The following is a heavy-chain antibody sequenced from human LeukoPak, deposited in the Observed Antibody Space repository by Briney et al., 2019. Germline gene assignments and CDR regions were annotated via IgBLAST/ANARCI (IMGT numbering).Heavy chain of an antibody. J-gene: IGHJ6*02. CDR3: AKEVGVVPAAMETTYYYGMDV. D-gene: IGHD2-2*01. CDR2: ISWNSGSI. Sequence: QPGGSLRLSCAASGFTFDDYAMHWVRQAPGKGLEWVSGISWNSGSIGYADSVKGRFTISRDNAKNSLYLQMNSLRAEDTALYYCAKEVGVVPAAMETTYYYGMDVWGQGTTVTVSS. V-gene: IGHV3-9*01. CDR1: GFTFDDYA.